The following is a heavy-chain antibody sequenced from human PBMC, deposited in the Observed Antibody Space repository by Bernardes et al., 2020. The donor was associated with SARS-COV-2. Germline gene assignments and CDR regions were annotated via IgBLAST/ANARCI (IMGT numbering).Heavy chain of an antibody. D-gene: IGHD1-26*01. CDR3: AKDHSGSYSFYFDY. CDR2: TSYDGSNK. CDR1: GFIYSSYV. V-gene: IGHV3-30*18. J-gene: IGHJ4*02. Sequence: GGSLRLSCACSGFIYSSYVMHWVHQAPGKGLEWVEVTSYDGSNKYYAHSVKGRFTISRDNSKNTLYLQMNSLRAEDTAVYYCAKDHSGSYSFYFDYWGQGTLVTVSS.